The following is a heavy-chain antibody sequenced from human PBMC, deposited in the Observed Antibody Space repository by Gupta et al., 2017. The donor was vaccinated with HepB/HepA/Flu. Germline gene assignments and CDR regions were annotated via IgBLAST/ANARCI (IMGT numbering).Heavy chain of an antibody. V-gene: IGHV3-9*01. CDR2: ISWNSGYL. Sequence: EVQLVESGGGLIQPGRSLRLSCVTSGFTFGDYAMHWVRQAPGKGLEWVSGISWNSGYLDYVDSVKGRFTISRDNAKNSLYLQMNSLRAEDTASYYCAKDIDWGSSWYIDYWGQGTPVTVSS. D-gene: IGHD6-13*01. CDR3: AKDIDWGSSWYIDY. CDR1: GFTFGDYA. J-gene: IGHJ4*02.